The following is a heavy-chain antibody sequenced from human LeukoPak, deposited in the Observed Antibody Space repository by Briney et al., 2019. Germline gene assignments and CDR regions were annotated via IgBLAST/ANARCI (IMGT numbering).Heavy chain of an antibody. CDR3: ARVDGGRGIDY. V-gene: IGHV4-34*01. J-gene: IGHJ4*02. CDR2: INHSGST. Sequence: PSETLSLTCAVFGGSFSGYYWNWIRQPPGKGLEWIGKINHSGSTNYNPSLKSRVTISVGTSKNQFSLKLSSVTAADTAVYYCARVDGGRGIDYWGQGTLVTVSS. D-gene: IGHD4-23*01. CDR1: GGSFSGYY.